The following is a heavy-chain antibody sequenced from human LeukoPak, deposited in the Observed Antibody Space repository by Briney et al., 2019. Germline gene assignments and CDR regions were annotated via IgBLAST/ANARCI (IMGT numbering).Heavy chain of an antibody. CDR2: ISAYNGNT. D-gene: IGHD5-12*01. Sequence: ASVKVSCKASGYTFTNNGITWVRQAPGQGLEWMGWISAYNGNTDYAQKLQGRVTMTRDTSISTAYMELNSLTYDDTAVYYCARGPNRGYEHWGQGTLVTVSS. CDR3: ARGPNRGYEH. J-gene: IGHJ1*01. CDR1: GYTFTNNG. V-gene: IGHV1-18*01.